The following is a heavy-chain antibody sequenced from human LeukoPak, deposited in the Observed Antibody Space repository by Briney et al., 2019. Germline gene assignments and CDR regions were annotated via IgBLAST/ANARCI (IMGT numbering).Heavy chain of an antibody. V-gene: IGHV3-7*01. CDR3: ARYSSGWYRIDY. J-gene: IGHJ4*02. Sequence: GGSLRLSCAASGFTFSSYWMSWVRQAPGKGLEWVANIKQDGSEKYYVDSVKGRFTISRDNAKNSLYLQTNSLRAEDTAVHYCARYSSGWYRIDYWGQGTLVTVSS. D-gene: IGHD6-19*01. CDR2: IKQDGSEK. CDR1: GFTFSSYW.